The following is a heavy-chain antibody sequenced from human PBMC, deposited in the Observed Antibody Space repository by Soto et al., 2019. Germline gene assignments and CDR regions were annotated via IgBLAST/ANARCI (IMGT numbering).Heavy chain of an antibody. CDR1: GFTFSDYV. CDR3: ARDQGGQSGNFIFDN. V-gene: IGHV3-33*01. D-gene: IGHD1-26*01. Sequence: QVQLVESGGGVVQPGRSLRLSCAASGFTFSDYVMHWVRQAPGKGLEWVAVIWYRGRDIFYADSVKGRFTISRDNSKNTMNLQLNSLRAEDTAVYYCARDQGGQSGNFIFDNWGQGTLVTVSS. CDR2: IWYRGRDI. J-gene: IGHJ4*02.